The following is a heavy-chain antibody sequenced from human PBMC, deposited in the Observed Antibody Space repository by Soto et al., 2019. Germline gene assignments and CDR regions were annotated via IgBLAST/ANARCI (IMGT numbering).Heavy chain of an antibody. CDR2: ISASGGST. CDR3: AKDLGATTSWFFFEH. D-gene: IGHD2-2*01. CDR1: GFTFSSDA. Sequence: GGSLRLSXAASGFTFSSDAMSWVRQAPGKGLEWVSGISASGGSTYYPDSVKGRFTISRDNSRNTLYLQMNSLRVEDTAVYYCAKDLGATTSWFFFEHWGQGTLVTVSS. J-gene: IGHJ4*02. V-gene: IGHV3-23*01.